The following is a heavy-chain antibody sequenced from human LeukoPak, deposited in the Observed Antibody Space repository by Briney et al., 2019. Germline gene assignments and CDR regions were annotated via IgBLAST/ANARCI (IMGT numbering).Heavy chain of an antibody. Sequence: PSETLSLTCTVSGGSISGYYWSWIRQPPGKGLEWIGYIYYSGGTNYNPSLKSRVTISVDTSKNQFSLKLSSVTAADTAMYYCASSSSGNYWYFGLWGRGTLVTVSS. J-gene: IGHJ2*01. V-gene: IGHV4-59*08. CDR1: GGSISGYY. D-gene: IGHD6-6*01. CDR2: IYYSGGT. CDR3: ASSSSGNYWYFGL.